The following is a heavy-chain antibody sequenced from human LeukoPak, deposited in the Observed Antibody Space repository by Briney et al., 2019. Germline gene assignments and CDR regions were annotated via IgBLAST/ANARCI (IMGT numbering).Heavy chain of an antibody. Sequence: GGSLRLSCAASGFTFSSYNMNWVRQAPGKGLEWVSSISSSSSYIYYADSVKGRFTISRDNAKNSLYLQMNSLRAEDTAVYYCARDGTAVGINYDYWGQGTLVTVSS. J-gene: IGHJ4*02. CDR1: GFTFSSYN. CDR3: ARDGTAVGINYDY. V-gene: IGHV3-21*04. CDR2: ISSSSSYI. D-gene: IGHD6-13*01.